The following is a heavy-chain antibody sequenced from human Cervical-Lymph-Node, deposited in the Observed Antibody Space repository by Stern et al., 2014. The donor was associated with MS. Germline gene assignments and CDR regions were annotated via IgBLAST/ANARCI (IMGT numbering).Heavy chain of an antibody. Sequence: VQLVQSGAEVKKPGASVKVSCKASGHTTTSYGISWVRQAPGQGLEWMVWISAHNGKTNYVQKFQGRVTMTTDTSTSTAYMEVRSLRSDDTAVYYCATFIATAGTFNYWGQGTLVTVSS. CDR2: ISAHNGKT. CDR1: GHTTTSYG. D-gene: IGHD6-25*01. J-gene: IGHJ4*02. V-gene: IGHV1-18*01. CDR3: ATFIATAGTFNY.